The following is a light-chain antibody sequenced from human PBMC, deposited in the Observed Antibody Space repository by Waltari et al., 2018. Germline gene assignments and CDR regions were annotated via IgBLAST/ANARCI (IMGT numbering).Light chain of an antibody. J-gene: IGLJ2*01. V-gene: IGLV2-11*01. CDR3: CSYAGNNTFVV. Sequence: QSALTQPRSVSGSPGQSVTISCTGTSVDVGDYNYVSCYQQYPGKAPKVLIYDVTKRPSGVPDRFSGTKSGNTAYLMISGLQAADEADYHCCSYAGNNTFVVFGGGTKLTVL. CDR2: DVT. CDR1: SVDVGDYNY.